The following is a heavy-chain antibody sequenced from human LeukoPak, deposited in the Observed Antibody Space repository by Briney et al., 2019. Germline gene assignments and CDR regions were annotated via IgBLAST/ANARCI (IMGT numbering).Heavy chain of an antibody. V-gene: IGHV4-4*02. CDR2: IYHSGST. J-gene: IGHJ4*02. CDR3: ARKRGYSYGYLFYFDY. Sequence: PSETLSLTCAVSGVSISSSNWWSWVRQPPGKGLEWIGEIYHSGSTNYNPSLKSRVTISVDKSKNQFSLKLSSVTAADTAVYYCARKRGYSYGYLFYFDYWGQGTLVTVSS. D-gene: IGHD5-18*01. CDR1: GVSISSSNW.